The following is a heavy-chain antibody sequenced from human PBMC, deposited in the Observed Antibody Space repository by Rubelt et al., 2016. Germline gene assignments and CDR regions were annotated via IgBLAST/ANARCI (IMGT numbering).Heavy chain of an antibody. CDR3: ARGRSIAARPPGY. J-gene: IGHJ4*02. D-gene: IGHD6-6*01. V-gene: IGHV4-34*01. CDR2: INHSGST. CDR1: GGSFSGYY. Sequence: QVQLQQWGAGLLKPSETLSLTCAVYGGSFSGYYWSWIRQPPGKGLEWIGEINHSGSTNYNPSLKSRVTSSVDTSKNQLSLKLSSVTAADPAVYYCARGRSIAARPPGYWGQGTLVTVSS.